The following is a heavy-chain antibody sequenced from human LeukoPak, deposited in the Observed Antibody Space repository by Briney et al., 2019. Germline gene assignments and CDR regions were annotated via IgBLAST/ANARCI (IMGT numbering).Heavy chain of an antibody. CDR3: AREYGRRGYLGAFDI. CDR2: ISSDSNYI. Sequence: GGSLRLSCAASGFTFSSYTMNWVRQAPGKGLEWVSSISSDSNYIYYADSVKGRFTISRDNSKNTLYLQMNSLRAEDTAVYYCAREYGRRGYLGAFDIWGQGTMVTVSS. J-gene: IGHJ3*02. V-gene: IGHV3-21*01. CDR1: GFTFSSYT. D-gene: IGHD3-22*01.